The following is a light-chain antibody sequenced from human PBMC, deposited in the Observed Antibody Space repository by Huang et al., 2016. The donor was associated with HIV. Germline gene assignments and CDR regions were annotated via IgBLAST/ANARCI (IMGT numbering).Light chain of an antibody. J-gene: IGKJ4*01. CDR2: SAS. CDR1: QMIGNK. CDR3: QQYNNWPLT. V-gene: IGKV3-15*01. Sequence: EVVMTQSPATLSLSLGERATLSCRASQMIGNKLAWYQQKPGQAPRLLIYSASTRATGVPARFGGSGSVTEFTLTIAGLQSEDFAIYYCQQYNNWPLTFGGGTKVEIK.